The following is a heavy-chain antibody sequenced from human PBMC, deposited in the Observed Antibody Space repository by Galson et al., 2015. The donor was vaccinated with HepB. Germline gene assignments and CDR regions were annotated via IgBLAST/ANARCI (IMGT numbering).Heavy chain of an antibody. CDR3: AKDAYGSGSYGDS. Sequence: SLRLSCAASGFTFSGYGIHWVRQAPGKGLEWVAFIRYDGSNKYYADSVRGRFTISRDNSKNTLYLQMNSLRAEDTAVYYCAKDAYGSGSYGDSRGQGTQVTVSS. CDR1: GFTFSGYG. V-gene: IGHV3-30*02. CDR2: IRYDGSNK. D-gene: IGHD3-10*01. J-gene: IGHJ5*01.